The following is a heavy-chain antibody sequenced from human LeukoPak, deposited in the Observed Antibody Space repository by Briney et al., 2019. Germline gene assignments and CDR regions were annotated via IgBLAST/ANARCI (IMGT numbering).Heavy chain of an antibody. J-gene: IGHJ6*02. D-gene: IGHD2-2*01. CDR3: AKDALGSSTSYYYYYGMDV. Sequence: SGGSLRLPCGASGFTFDDYTMHGVRQAPGRALEWVSLVSWDGGSTYYADSVKGRFTISRDNSKNSLYLQMNSLRTEDTALYYCAKDALGSSTSYYYYYGMDVWGQGTTVSVSS. CDR2: VSWDGGST. V-gene: IGHV3-43*01. CDR1: GFTFDDYT.